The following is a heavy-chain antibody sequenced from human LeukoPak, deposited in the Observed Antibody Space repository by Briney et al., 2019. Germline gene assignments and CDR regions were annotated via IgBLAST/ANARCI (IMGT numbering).Heavy chain of an antibody. D-gene: IGHD3-10*01. V-gene: IGHV4-59*08. CDR3: ARHSHYYGSGSLIDY. J-gene: IGHJ4*02. CDR2: IYYSGST. CDR1: GGSISSYY. Sequence: KPSETLSLTCTVSGGSISSYYWSWIRQPPGKGLEWIGYIYYSGSTNYNPSLKSRVTISVDTSKNQFPLKLSSVTAADTAVYYCARHSHYYGSGSLIDYWGQGTLVTVSS.